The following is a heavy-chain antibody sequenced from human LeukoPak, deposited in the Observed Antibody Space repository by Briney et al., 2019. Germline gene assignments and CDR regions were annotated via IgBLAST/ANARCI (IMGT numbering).Heavy chain of an antibody. CDR1: GYTFTSYG. J-gene: IGHJ4*02. CDR2: VSAYNGNT. V-gene: IGHV1-18*01. D-gene: IGHD3-9*01. Sequence: ASVKVSCKASGYTFTSYGISWVRQAPGQGLEWMGWVSAYNGNTNFAQKLQGRVTMTTDTSTSTAYMDLRSLRSDDTAVYYCARDQAATNTQVRFCLDWGQGTLVTVSS. CDR3: ARDQAATNTQVRFCLD.